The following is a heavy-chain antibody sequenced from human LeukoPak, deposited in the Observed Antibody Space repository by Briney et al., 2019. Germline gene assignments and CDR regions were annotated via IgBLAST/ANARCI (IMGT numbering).Heavy chain of an antibody. J-gene: IGHJ4*02. V-gene: IGHV1-2*02. Sequence: ASVNVCCKASGYTFTGCCLHWGRQAHGQGLEWIGCINANSGDTNYAQKFQGRVTMTRDTSLSTAYMELSSLRSDDTAVYYCARDKNPTVFDYWGQGSLVTVSS. CDR2: INANSGDT. CDR3: ARDKNPTVFDY. CDR1: GYTFTGCC.